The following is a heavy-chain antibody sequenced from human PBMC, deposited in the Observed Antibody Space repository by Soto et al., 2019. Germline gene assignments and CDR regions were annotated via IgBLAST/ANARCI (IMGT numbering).Heavy chain of an antibody. Sequence: QVQLQESGPGLVKPSETLSLTCTVSGGSISSYYWSWIRQPPGKGLEWIGYIYYSGSTNYNPSLKSRGTTSVDTSKNQFSLKLSSVTAADTAVYYCARGGVLLWFGEFADYYYYGMDVWGQGTTVTVSS. CDR2: IYYSGST. D-gene: IGHD3-10*01. J-gene: IGHJ6*02. CDR3: ARGGVLLWFGEFADYYYYGMDV. V-gene: IGHV4-59*01. CDR1: GGSISSYY.